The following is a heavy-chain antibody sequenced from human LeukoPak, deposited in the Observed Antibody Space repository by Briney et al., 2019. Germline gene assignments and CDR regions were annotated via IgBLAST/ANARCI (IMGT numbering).Heavy chain of an antibody. V-gene: IGHV3-30*04. CDR1: GFTFSSYA. CDR2: ISYDGSNK. Sequence: GGSLRLSCAASGFTFSSYAMHWVRQAPGKELEWVAVISYDGSNKYYADSVKGRFTISRDNSKNTLYLQMNSLRAEDTAVYYCARDRYGGNSGYYFDYWGQGTLVTVSS. D-gene: IGHD4-23*01. J-gene: IGHJ4*02. CDR3: ARDRYGGNSGYYFDY.